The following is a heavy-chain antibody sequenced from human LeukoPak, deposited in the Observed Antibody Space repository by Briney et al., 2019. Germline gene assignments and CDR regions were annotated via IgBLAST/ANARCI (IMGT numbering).Heavy chain of an antibody. CDR3: AKDPNPAEVAAAGDF. V-gene: IGHV3-53*05. J-gene: IGHJ4*02. D-gene: IGHD6-13*01. Sequence: GGSLRLSCAASGFIVSHNYMTWVRQAPGKGLEWVSIIYSGGSTYYADSVKGRFTISRDNSKNTLYLQMNSLRAEDTAVYYCAKDPNPAEVAAAGDFWGQGALVTVSS. CDR1: GFIVSHNY. CDR2: IYSGGST.